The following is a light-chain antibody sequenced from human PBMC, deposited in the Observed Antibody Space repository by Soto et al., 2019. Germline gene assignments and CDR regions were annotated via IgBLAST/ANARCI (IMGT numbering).Light chain of an antibody. CDR3: AAWDDRLNGYV. CDR2: SEN. J-gene: IGLJ1*01. V-gene: IGLV1-44*01. Sequence: QSVLTQPPSASGTPGQRVAISCSGSNSNIGRNPVNWYQHLPGTAPKLLIYSENQRPSGVPDRFSGSKSGTSASLAISGLQSDDEADYYCAAWDDRLNGYVFGTGTKVTAL. CDR1: NSNIGRNP.